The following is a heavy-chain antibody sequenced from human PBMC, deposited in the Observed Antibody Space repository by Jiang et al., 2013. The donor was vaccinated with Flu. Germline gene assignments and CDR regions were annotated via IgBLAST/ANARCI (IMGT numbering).Heavy chain of an antibody. CDR1: GYSFTSYW. D-gene: IGHD3-22*01. CDR3: ASTPYYYDSSGYYFYFDY. Sequence: SGYSFTSYWISWVRQMPGKGLEWMGRIDPSDSYTNYSPSFQGHVTISADKSISTAYLQWSSLKASDTAMYYCASTPYYYDSSGYYFYFDYWGQGTLVTVSS. V-gene: IGHV5-10-1*01. CDR2: IDPSDSYT. J-gene: IGHJ4*02.